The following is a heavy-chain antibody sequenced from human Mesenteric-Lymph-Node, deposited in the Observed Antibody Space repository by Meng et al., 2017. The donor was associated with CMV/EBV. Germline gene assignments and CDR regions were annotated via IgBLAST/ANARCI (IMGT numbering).Heavy chain of an antibody. CDR3: ARDLGSGYYYYYGMDV. CDR1: GFTFSSYW. D-gene: IGHD3-3*01. J-gene: IGHJ6*02. V-gene: IGHV3-7*01. Sequence: GESLKISCAASGFTFSSYWMSWVRQAPGKGLEWVANIKQDGSEKYYVDSVKGRFTISRDNAKNSLYLQMNSLRAEDTAVYYCARDLGSGYYYYYGMDVWGQGTTVTVSS. CDR2: IKQDGSEK.